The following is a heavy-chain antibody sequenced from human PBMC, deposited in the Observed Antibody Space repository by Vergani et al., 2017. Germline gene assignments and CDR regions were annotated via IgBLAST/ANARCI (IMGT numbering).Heavy chain of an antibody. Sequence: QVQLVQSGAEVKKPGASVKVSCKASGYTFTSYGISWVRQAPGQGLDWMGWNSAYNGNTNYAEKLQGRVTMTTDTSTSTAYMEVWSLRFDDTAVYYCARCYYDISGYYYYYYYGMVVWGQGSTVTVSS. CDR3: ARCYYDISGYYYYYYYGMVV. V-gene: IGHV1-18*01. J-gene: IGHJ6*02. CDR1: GYTFTSYG. CDR2: NSAYNGNT. D-gene: IGHD3-22*01.